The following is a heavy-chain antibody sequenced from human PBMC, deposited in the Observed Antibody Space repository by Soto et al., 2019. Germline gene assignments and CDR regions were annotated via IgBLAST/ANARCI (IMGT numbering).Heavy chain of an antibody. CDR2: IYSGGST. D-gene: IGHD5-12*01. J-gene: IGHJ6*03. V-gene: IGHV3-66*01. Sequence: GGSLRLSCAASGFTVSSNYMSWVRQAPGKGLEWVSVIYSGGSTYYADSVKGRFTISRDNSKNTLYLQMNSLRAEDTAVYYCARDVPQSPPISGYVFAFYYYYMDVWGKGTTVTVSS. CDR1: GFTVSSNY. CDR3: ARDVPQSPPISGYVFAFYYYYMDV.